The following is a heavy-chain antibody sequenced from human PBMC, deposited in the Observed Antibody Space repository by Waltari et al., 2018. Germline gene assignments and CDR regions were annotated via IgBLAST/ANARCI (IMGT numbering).Heavy chain of an antibody. J-gene: IGHJ4*02. CDR2: INPSGGRA. CDR1: GYTFTSYD. D-gene: IGHD6-13*01. V-gene: IGHV1-46*01. Sequence: QMQLVQSGAEVKKPGASVKVSCKASGYTFTSYDINWVRQAPGQGLEWVGIINPSGGRANYARKFQDRVTMTRDTSTSTVYMELSSLRSEDTAVYYCARDTVAAGPEFDFWGQGTLVTVSS. CDR3: ARDTVAAGPEFDF.